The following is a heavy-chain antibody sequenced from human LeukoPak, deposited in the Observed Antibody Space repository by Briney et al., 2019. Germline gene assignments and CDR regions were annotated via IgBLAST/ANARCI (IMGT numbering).Heavy chain of an antibody. CDR1: GFTFSSYW. CDR2: INQDGSEK. CDR3: ARTRTTVTYYFDY. Sequence: GGSLRLSCAASGFTFSSYWMSWVRQAPGKGLEWVANINQDGSEKYYVDSVKGRFTISRDNAKNSLYLQMNSLRAEDTAVYYCARTRTTVTYYFDYWGQGTLVTVSS. J-gene: IGHJ4*02. D-gene: IGHD4-17*01. V-gene: IGHV3-7*01.